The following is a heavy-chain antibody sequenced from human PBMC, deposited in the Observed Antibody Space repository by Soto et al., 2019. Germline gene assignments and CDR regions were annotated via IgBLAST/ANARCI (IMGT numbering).Heavy chain of an antibody. CDR2: IRSKANSYAT. CDR3: VISLSGDILTRYLRTDYYGMAL. J-gene: IGHJ6*02. V-gene: IGHV3-73*01. CDR1: GFTFSGSA. D-gene: IGHD3-9*01. Sequence: PGGSLRLSCAASGFTFSGSAIHWVRQASGKGLEWVGRIRSKANSYATAYAASVKDRFTFSRDDSQNTAYLQMNSLKTEDSAVYYCVISLSGDILTRYLRTDYYGMALWAPGTRVTVSS.